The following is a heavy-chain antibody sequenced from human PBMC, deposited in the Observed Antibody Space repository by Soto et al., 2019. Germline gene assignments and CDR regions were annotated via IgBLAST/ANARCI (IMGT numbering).Heavy chain of an antibody. V-gene: IGHV3-23*01. J-gene: IGHJ4*02. CDR1: GFSFGSYD. CDR2: ISDNGGGT. D-gene: IGHD1-7*01. CDR3: VRGGTKFSD. Sequence: LRLCGAASGFSFGSYDMSWVRQTPGKGLEWVSAISDNGGGTYHAESVQGRFTISRDNSKNTLTLQMDSLRVDDTAIYYCVRGGTKFSDWGQGTLVTVSS.